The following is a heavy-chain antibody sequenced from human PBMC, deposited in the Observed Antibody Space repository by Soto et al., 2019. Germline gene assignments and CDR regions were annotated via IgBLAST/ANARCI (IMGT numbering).Heavy chain of an antibody. CDR2: INAGNGNT. D-gene: IGHD6-19*01. CDR1: GYTFTSYA. Sequence: GASVKVSCKASGYTFTSYAMHWVRQAPGQRLEWMGWINAGNGNTKYSQKFQGRVTITRDTSASTAYMELSSLRSEDTAVYYCARDFKYSTGWYPRVERWGQGTLVTVSS. V-gene: IGHV1-3*01. CDR3: ARDFKYSTGWYPRVER. J-gene: IGHJ4*02.